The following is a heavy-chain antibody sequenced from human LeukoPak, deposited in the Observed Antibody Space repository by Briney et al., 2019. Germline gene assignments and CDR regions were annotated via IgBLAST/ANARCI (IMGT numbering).Heavy chain of an antibody. CDR1: GYSFTTYN. CDR3: ARVSDIVHSRGFDP. V-gene: IGHV1-46*01. D-gene: IGHD2-15*01. CDR2: INPTDGST. J-gene: IGHJ5*02. Sequence: ASVKVSCKASGYSFTTYNVHWVRQAPGQGLEWMGIINPTDGSTSYAQNFQGRLTVTRDTSTSTVYMELSSLRSEDTAVYYCARVSDIVHSRGFDPWGQGTLVTVSP.